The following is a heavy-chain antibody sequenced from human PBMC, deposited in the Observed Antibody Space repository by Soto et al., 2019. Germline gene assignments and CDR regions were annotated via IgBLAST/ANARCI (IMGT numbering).Heavy chain of an antibody. CDR3: ARGVSTTVTIFDY. CDR2: INTDESDT. Sequence: EVQLVESGGGLVQPGGSLRLSCAVSGFTFNIYAMHWVRQAPGKGLEYVSAINTDESDTYYADSVKGRFTISRDNSKNTLYLQMGSLRPEDMAVYFCARGVSTTVTIFDYWGQGTRVTVSS. V-gene: IGHV3-64*07. J-gene: IGHJ4*02. D-gene: IGHD4-17*01. CDR1: GFTFNIYA.